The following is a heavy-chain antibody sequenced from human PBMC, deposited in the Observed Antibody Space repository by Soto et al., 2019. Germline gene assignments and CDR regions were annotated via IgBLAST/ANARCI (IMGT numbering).Heavy chain of an antibody. D-gene: IGHD5-12*01. V-gene: IGHV3-30*18. J-gene: IGHJ5*02. CDR2: ISYDGSNK. CDR3: AKTGESGYDWGWFDP. CDR1: GFTFSNYG. Sequence: QVQLVDSGGGVVQPGRSLRLSCAASGFTFSNYGMHWVRQAPGKGLEWVAVISYDGSNKHYADSVKGRFTISRDNSKNTLYLQMNSLRAEDTAVYYCAKTGESGYDWGWFDPWGQGTLVTVSS.